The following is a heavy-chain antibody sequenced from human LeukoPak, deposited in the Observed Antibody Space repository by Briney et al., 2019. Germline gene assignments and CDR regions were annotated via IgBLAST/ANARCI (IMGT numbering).Heavy chain of an antibody. CDR1: GFTFSGSA. Sequence: GGSLRLSCAASGFTFSGSAMSWVRQAPGEGLEWVSLISYSGANSYYTDSVRGRFTISRDNSKDTLFLQMNSLRAEDTAVYYCANPEMATSWCYFDYWGQGTLVTVSS. CDR2: ISYSGANS. V-gene: IGHV3-23*01. J-gene: IGHJ4*02. CDR3: ANPEMATSWCYFDY. D-gene: IGHD5-24*01.